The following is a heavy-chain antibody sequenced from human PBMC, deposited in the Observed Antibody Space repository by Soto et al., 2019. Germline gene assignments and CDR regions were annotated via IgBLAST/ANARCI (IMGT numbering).Heavy chain of an antibody. Sequence: QVQLQESGPGLVKPSQTLSLTCTVSGGSISSGGYYWSWIRQHPGKGLEWIGYIYYRGSTYYNPSLKSRVTISVDTSKHQFSLKLSSVTAADTAVYYCARDRGPWTNFDYWGQGTLVTVSS. CDR3: ARDRGPWTNFDY. J-gene: IGHJ4*02. CDR2: IYYRGST. CDR1: GGSISSGGYY. V-gene: IGHV4-31*03. D-gene: IGHD1-26*01.